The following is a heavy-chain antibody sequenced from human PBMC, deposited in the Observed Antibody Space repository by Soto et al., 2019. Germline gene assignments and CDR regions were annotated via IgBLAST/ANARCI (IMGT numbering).Heavy chain of an antibody. Sequence: GGSLRLSCAASGFTFSSYSMNWVRQAPGKGLEWVSSISSSSSYIYYADSVKGRFTISRDNAKNSLYLQMNSLRAEDTAVYYCAGDGRYSNSASDYWGQGTLVTVSS. V-gene: IGHV3-21*01. J-gene: IGHJ4*02. D-gene: IGHD4-4*01. CDR1: GFTFSSYS. CDR3: AGDGRYSNSASDY. CDR2: ISSSSSYI.